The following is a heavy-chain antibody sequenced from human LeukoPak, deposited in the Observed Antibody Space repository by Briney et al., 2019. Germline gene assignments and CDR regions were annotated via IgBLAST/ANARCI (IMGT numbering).Heavy chain of an antibody. CDR2: ISWDGGRT. D-gene: IGHD5-24*01. V-gene: IGHV3-43*01. CDR3: AKDLEMPH. J-gene: IGHJ4*02. Sequence: GGSLRLPCAASGFTFDDYTMHWVRQAPGKGLEWVSLISWDGGRTYYADSLKGRFTISRDNSKNSLYLQMNSLRTEDTALYYCAKDLEMPHWGQGTPVTVSS. CDR1: GFTFDDYT.